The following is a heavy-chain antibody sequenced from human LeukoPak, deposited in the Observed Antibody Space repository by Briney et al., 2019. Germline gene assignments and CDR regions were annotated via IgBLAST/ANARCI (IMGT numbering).Heavy chain of an antibody. V-gene: IGHV4-34*01. CDR3: ARPSRRLGATYCSGGSCYSFPFDY. Sequence: SETLSLXCAVYGGSFSGYYWSWIRQPPGKGLEWIGEINHSGSTSYNPSLKSRVTISVDTSKNQFSLKLSSVTAADTAVYYCARPSRRLGATYCSGGSCYSFPFDYWGQGTLVTVSS. D-gene: IGHD2-15*01. CDR1: GGSFSGYY. J-gene: IGHJ4*02. CDR2: INHSGST.